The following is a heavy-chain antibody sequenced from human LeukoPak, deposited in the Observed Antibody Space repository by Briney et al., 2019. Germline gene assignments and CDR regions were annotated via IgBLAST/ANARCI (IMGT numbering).Heavy chain of an antibody. D-gene: IGHD6-13*01. Sequence: PSETLSLTCAVYGGSFSGYYWSWIRQPPGKGLEWIGEINHSGSTNYNPSLKSRVTISVDTSKNQFSLKLSSVTAADPAVYYCARGGRYSSSWSRIDYWGQGTLVTDSS. J-gene: IGHJ4*02. CDR1: GGSFSGYY. V-gene: IGHV4-34*01. CDR3: ARGGRYSSSWSRIDY. CDR2: INHSGST.